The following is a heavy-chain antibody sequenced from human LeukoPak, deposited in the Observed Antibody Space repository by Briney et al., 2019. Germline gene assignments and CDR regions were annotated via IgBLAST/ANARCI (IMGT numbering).Heavy chain of an antibody. CDR3: ARGRGFDP. J-gene: IGHJ5*02. V-gene: IGHV4-34*01. Sequence: PSETLSLTCAVYGGXFSGYYCSWIRQPPGKGLEWIGEINHSGSTSYNPSLKSRVTISVDTSKNQFSLKLSSVTAADTAVYFCARGRGFDPWGQGTLVTVSS. CDR2: INHSGST. CDR1: GGXFSGYY.